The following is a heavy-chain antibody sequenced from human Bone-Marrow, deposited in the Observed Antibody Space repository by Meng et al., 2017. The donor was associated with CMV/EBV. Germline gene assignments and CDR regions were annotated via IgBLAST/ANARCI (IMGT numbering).Heavy chain of an antibody. CDR3: ARNTLLGFDP. CDR1: GFTFSSYA. Sequence: GGSLRLSCAASGFTFSSYAMHWVRQAPGKGLEWVAVISYDGSNKYYADSVKGRFTISRDNSKNTLYLQMNSLRAEDTAVYYCARNTLLGFDPWGQGTLVTVSS. J-gene: IGHJ5*02. CDR2: ISYDGSNK. V-gene: IGHV3-30-3*01.